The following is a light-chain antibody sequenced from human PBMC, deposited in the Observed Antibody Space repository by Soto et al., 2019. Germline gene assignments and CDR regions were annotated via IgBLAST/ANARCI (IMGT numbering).Light chain of an antibody. CDR2: GAS. Sequence: EIVMTQSPATLSVSPGERATLSFRASQSVSSNLAWYQQKPGQAPRLLIYGASTRATGIPARFSGSGSGPEFTLTISSLQSEDFAVYYCQQYNNWPRTFGQGTKVDIK. V-gene: IGKV3-15*01. CDR3: QQYNNWPRT. J-gene: IGKJ1*01. CDR1: QSVSSN.